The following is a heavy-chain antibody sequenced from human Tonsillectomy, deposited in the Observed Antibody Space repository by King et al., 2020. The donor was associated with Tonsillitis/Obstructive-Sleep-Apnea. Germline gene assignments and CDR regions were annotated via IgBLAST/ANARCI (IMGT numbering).Heavy chain of an antibody. Sequence: QLQESGPGLVKPSETLSLTCSVSGGSISSYYWSWIRQPPGKGLEWIGYIYYSGSTNYNPSLKSRVTISVDTTKNQFSLKLSSVTAADTAVYYCARADILGGANWFDPWGQGTLVTVSS. J-gene: IGHJ5*02. V-gene: IGHV4-59*01. D-gene: IGHD1-26*01. CDR3: ARADILGGANWFDP. CDR2: IYYSGST. CDR1: GGSISSYY.